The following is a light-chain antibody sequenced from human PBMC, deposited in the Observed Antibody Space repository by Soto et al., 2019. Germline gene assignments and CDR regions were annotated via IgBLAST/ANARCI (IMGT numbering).Light chain of an antibody. CDR3: SSYTTSNTRQIV. J-gene: IGLJ1*01. V-gene: IGLV2-14*03. Sequence: QSALTQPASVSGSPGQSITISCTGTSSDVCGYNYVSWYQHHPGKAPKLMIFDVSNRPSGVSNRFSGSKSGNTASLTISGLQPEDEADYYCSSYTTSNTRQIVFGTGTKLTVL. CDR2: DVS. CDR1: SSDVCGYNY.